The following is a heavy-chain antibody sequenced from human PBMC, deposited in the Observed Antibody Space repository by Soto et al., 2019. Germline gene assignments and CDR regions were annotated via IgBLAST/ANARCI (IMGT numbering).Heavy chain of an antibody. V-gene: IGHV1-2*02. CDR3: AANIAVAAGAFDI. D-gene: IGHD6-19*01. CDR1: GYTFTGYY. CDR2: INPNSGGT. J-gene: IGHJ3*02. Sequence: ASVKVSCKASGYTFTGYYMHWVRQAPGQGLEWMGWINPNSGGTNYAQKFQGRVTMTRDTSISTAYMELSRPRSDDTAVYYCAANIAVAAGAFDIWGQGTMVTVSS.